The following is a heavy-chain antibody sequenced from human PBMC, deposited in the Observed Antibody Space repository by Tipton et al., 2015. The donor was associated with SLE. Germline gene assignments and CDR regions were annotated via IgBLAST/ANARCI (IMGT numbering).Heavy chain of an antibody. J-gene: IGHJ6*02. CDR3: AREGVTNYDYAMDV. Sequence: SLRLSCAASGFTFSSYEMNWVRQAPGKGLEWVSNIGDSGSPKYYADSVKGRFTISRDNTKNSLYLQMNSLRAEDTAVYYCAREGVTNYDYAMDVWGQGTTVTVSS. V-gene: IGHV3-48*03. D-gene: IGHD4-17*01. CDR2: IGDSGSPK. CDR1: GFTFSSYE.